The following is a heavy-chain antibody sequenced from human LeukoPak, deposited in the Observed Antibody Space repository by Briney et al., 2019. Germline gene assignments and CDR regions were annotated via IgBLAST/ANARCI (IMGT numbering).Heavy chain of an antibody. CDR1: GYTFTSYA. CDR2: INTNTGNP. Sequence: ASVKVSCKASGYTFTSYAMNWVRQAPGQGLEWMGWINTNTGNPTYAQGFTGRFVFSLDTSVSTAYLQISSLKAEDTAVYYCARNLRYCSSTSCRGNWFDPWGQGTLVTVSS. V-gene: IGHV7-4-1*02. J-gene: IGHJ5*02. D-gene: IGHD2-2*01. CDR3: ARNLRYCSSTSCRGNWFDP.